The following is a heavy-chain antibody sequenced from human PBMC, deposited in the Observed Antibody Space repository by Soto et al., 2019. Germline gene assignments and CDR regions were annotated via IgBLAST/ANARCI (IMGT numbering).Heavy chain of an antibody. CDR2: ISSSSSTI. D-gene: IGHD5-12*01. J-gene: IGHJ4*02. CDR1: GFTFSSYS. CDR3: ARDLRSGYDFLPNACAY. Sequence: GGSLRLSCAASGFTFSSYSMNWVRQAPGKGLEWVSYISSSSSTIYYADSVKGRFTISRDNAKNSLYLQMNSLRAEDTAVYYCARDLRSGYDFLPNACAYWGQGTLVTVSS. V-gene: IGHV3-48*01.